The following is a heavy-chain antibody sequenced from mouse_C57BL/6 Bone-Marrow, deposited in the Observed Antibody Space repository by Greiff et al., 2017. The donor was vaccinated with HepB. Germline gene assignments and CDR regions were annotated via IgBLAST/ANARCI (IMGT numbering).Heavy chain of an antibody. D-gene: IGHD1-1*01. CDR1: GFSFNTYA. CDR3: VRSYYYGSSFYAMDY. V-gene: IGHV10-1*01. CDR2: IRSKSNNYAT. J-gene: IGHJ4*01. Sequence: VQLKESGGGLVQPKGSLKLSCAASGFSFNTYAMNWVRQAPGKGLEWVARIRSKSNNYATYYADSVKDRFTISRDDSESMLYLQMNNLKTEDTAMYYCVRSYYYGSSFYAMDYWGQGTSVTVSS.